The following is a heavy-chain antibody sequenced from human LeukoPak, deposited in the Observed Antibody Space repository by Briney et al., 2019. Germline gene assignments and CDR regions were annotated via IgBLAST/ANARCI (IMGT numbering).Heavy chain of an antibody. J-gene: IGHJ6*02. D-gene: IGHD2-2*02. CDR3: ATAPILRGEGGEHYKYGMDV. V-gene: IGHV4-4*02. CDR2: IYHNGTR. Sequence: PGGSLRLSCAASGFTFSNSWMSWVRQSPGKGLEWIGEIYHNGTRNYNPSLKSRVTISADTFKNHFSLKLTSVTAADTAVYYCATAPILRGEGGEHYKYGMDVWGQGTTVIVSS. CDR1: GFTFSNSW.